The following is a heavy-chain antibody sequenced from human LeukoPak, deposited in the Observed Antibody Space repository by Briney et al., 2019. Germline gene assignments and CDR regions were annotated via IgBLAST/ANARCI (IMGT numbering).Heavy chain of an antibody. D-gene: IGHD1-26*01. CDR1: GDSISSSSYY. CDR2: IYYSGST. Sequence: SETLSLTCTVSGDSISSSSYYWGWIRQPPGKGLEWIGYIYYSGSTNYNPSLKSRVTISVDTSKNQFSLKLSSVTAADTAVYYCARELVSGGGSYWFDPWGQGTLVTVSS. V-gene: IGHV4-61*05. CDR3: ARELVSGGGSYWFDP. J-gene: IGHJ5*02.